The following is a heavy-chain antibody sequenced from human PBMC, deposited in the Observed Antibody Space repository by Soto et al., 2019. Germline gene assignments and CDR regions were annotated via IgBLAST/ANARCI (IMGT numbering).Heavy chain of an antibody. J-gene: IGHJ4*02. CDR2: IIPILGIA. V-gene: IGHV1-69*08. CDR1: GGTFSSYT. CDR3: ARERGMGYSSGWYYFDY. D-gene: IGHD6-19*01. Sequence: QVQLVQSGAEVKKPGSSVKVSCKASGGTFSSYTISWVRQAPGQGLEWMGRIIPILGIANYAQKFQGRVTITADKSTSTAYMELSSLRSEDTAVYYCARERGMGYSSGWYYFDYWGQGPLVTVSS.